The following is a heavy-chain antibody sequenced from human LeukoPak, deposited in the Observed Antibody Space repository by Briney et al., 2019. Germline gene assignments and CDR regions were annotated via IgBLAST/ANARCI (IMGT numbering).Heavy chain of an antibody. V-gene: IGHV4-59*01. CDR1: GGSISSNY. J-gene: IGHJ4*02. CDR2: IYYSGST. D-gene: IGHD5-24*01. CDR3: ALVGGDGYNKIDY. Sequence: SETLSLTCTVSGGSISSNYWSWIRQPPGKGLEWIGYIYYSGSTNYNPSLKSRVTISVDTSKNQFSLKLSSVTAADTAVYYCALVGGDGYNKIDYWGQGTLVTVSS.